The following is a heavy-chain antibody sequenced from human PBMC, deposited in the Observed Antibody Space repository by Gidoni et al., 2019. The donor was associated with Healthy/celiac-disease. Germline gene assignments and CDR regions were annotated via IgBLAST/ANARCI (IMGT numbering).Heavy chain of an antibody. V-gene: IGHV4-61*02. CDR1: VGSLTSGSYY. CDR3: ASSDLAGYSSSWYFDY. D-gene: IGHD6-13*01. CDR2: IYTSGST. Sequence: QLQLPQSGPGLLNPSQTLSLTCTVSVGSLTSGSYYWSWIRQPAGKGLEWIGRIYTSGSTNYNPSLKSRVTISVDTSKNQFSLKLSSVTAADTAVYYCASSDLAGYSSSWYFDYWGQGTLVTVSS. J-gene: IGHJ4*02.